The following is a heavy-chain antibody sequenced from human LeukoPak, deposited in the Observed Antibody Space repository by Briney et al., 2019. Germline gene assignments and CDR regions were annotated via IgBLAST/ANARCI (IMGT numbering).Heavy chain of an antibody. V-gene: IGHV1-3*01. CDR1: GYTFTTYG. J-gene: IGHJ4*02. CDR2: INAGNGNT. D-gene: IGHD5-18*01. Sequence: ASVKVSCKASGYTFTTYGISWVRQAPGQRLEWMGWINAGNGNTKYSQKFQGRVTITRDTSASTAYMELSSLRSEDTAVYYCAREGYSYGYGFDYWGQGTLVTVSS. CDR3: AREGYSYGYGFDY.